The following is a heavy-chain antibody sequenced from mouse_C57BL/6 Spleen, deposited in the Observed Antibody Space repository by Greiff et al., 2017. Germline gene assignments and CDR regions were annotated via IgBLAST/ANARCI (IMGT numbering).Heavy chain of an antibody. CDR3: AREMVNWDYYAMDY. D-gene: IGHD4-1*01. V-gene: IGHV5-16*01. CDR2: INYDGSST. CDR1: GFTFSDYY. Sequence: EVQVVESEGGLVQPGSSMKLSCTASGFTFSDYYMAWVRQVPEKGLEWVANINYDGSSTYYLDSLKSRFIISRDNAKNILYLQMSSLKSEDTATYYCAREMVNWDYYAMDYWGQGTSVTVSS. J-gene: IGHJ4*01.